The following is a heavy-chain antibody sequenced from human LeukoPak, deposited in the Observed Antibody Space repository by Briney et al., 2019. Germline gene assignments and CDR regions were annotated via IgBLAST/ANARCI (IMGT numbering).Heavy chain of an antibody. V-gene: IGHV3-21*01. Sequence: PGGSLRLSCAASGFTFSSYSMNWVRQAPGKGLEWVSSISSSSSYIYYADSVKGRFTISRDNAKNSLYLQMNSLRAEDTAVYYCARDLGLVRKTTVTTTRTRGFDPWGQGNLVTVSS. D-gene: IGHD4-11*01. CDR1: GFTFSSYS. CDR2: ISSSSSYI. J-gene: IGHJ5*02. CDR3: ARDLGLVRKTTVTTTRTRGFDP.